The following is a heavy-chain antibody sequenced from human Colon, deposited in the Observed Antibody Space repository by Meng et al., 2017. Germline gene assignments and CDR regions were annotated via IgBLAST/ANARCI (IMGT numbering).Heavy chain of an antibody. V-gene: IGHV3-23*01. CDR3: GRDPNGDYVGAFDF. Sequence: GSLKISCAVSGLTFSTYAMTWVRQAPGKGLEWVSSIGGGGRNTHYADSVKGRFTISRDNSKNTLYLQLDSLRAEDTAVYFCGRDPNGDYVGAFDFWGQGTMVTVSS. J-gene: IGHJ3*01. D-gene: IGHD4-17*01. CDR2: IGGGGRNT. CDR1: GLTFSTYA.